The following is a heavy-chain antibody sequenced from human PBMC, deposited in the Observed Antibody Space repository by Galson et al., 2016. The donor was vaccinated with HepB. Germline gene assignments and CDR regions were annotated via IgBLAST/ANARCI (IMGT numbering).Heavy chain of an antibody. D-gene: IGHD3-22*01. CDR2: ISWNSGSI. CDR3: AKDSGAYYYDSSGYRRNAFDI. J-gene: IGHJ3*02. Sequence: SLRLSCAASGFTLDHYAMHWVRQAPGKGLEWVSGISWNSGSIGYAASVKGRFTISRDNAKNSPYLQMNSLRAGDTALYYCAKDSGAYYYDSSGYRRNAFDIWGQGTMVTVSS. CDR1: GFTLDHYA. V-gene: IGHV3-9*01.